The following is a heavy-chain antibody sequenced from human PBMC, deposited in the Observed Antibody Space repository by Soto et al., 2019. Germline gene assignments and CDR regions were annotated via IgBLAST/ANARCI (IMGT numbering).Heavy chain of an antibody. D-gene: IGHD3-10*01. Sequence: PSETLSLTCAVYGGSFSGYYWSWIRQPPGKGLEWIGEINHSGSTNYNPSIKSRVTISVDTSKNQLSLKLRSVTAADTSVYYCARGPNGSGKNWFDPWGQGTLVTVSS. J-gene: IGHJ5*02. CDR3: ARGPNGSGKNWFDP. CDR2: INHSGST. CDR1: GGSFSGYY. V-gene: IGHV4-34*01.